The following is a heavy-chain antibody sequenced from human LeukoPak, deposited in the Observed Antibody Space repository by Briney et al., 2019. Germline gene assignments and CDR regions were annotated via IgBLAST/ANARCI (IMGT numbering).Heavy chain of an antibody. Sequence: ASVKVFCKASGYTFTGYYMHWVRQAPGQGLEWMGWINPNSGGTNYAQKFQGRVTMTRDTSISTAYMELSRLRSDDTAVYYCARDLGDFWSGYDDYWGQGTLVTVSS. CDR2: INPNSGGT. V-gene: IGHV1-2*02. J-gene: IGHJ4*02. CDR3: ARDLGDFWSGYDDY. D-gene: IGHD3-3*01. CDR1: GYTFTGYY.